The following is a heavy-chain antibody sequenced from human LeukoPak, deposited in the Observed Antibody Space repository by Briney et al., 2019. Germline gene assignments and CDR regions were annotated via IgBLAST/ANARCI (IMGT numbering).Heavy chain of an antibody. Sequence: GGSLRLSCAASGFTVSSNYMSWVRQAPGKGLEWVSVIYSGGSTYYAGSVKGRFTISRDNSKNTLYLQMNSLRAEDTAVYYCARDFWSGRNYYYGMDVWGQGTTVTVSS. D-gene: IGHD3-3*01. CDR1: GFTVSSNY. CDR3: ARDFWSGRNYYYGMDV. V-gene: IGHV3-66*02. CDR2: IYSGGST. J-gene: IGHJ6*02.